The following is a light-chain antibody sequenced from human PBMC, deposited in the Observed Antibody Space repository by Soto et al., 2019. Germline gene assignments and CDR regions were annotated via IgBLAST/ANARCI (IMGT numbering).Light chain of an antibody. CDR2: KAS. CDR3: QQYNDNWT. V-gene: IGKV1-5*03. J-gene: IGKJ1*01. CDR1: QSISSW. Sequence: DIQMTQSPSTLSASVGHRVTITCRASQSISSWLAWYQQKPGQAPKLLIYKASTLQSGVPSRFSGSGSGTEFTLAISSLQPDDSATYYCQQYNDNWTFGQGTKVEIK.